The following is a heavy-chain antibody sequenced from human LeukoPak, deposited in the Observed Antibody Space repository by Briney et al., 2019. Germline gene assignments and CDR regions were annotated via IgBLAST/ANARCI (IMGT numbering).Heavy chain of an antibody. J-gene: IGHJ4*02. CDR2: IYYSGST. V-gene: IGHV4-39*07. D-gene: IGHD5-24*01. CDR3: ARGSQMATIRAHFDY. Sequence: SQTLSLTCTVSGDSISSSSYYWGWIRQPPGKGLEWIGSIYYSGSTYYNPSLKSRVTISVDTSKNQFSRKLSSVTAADTAVYYCARGSQMATIRAHFDYWGQGTLVTVSS. CDR1: GDSISSSSYY.